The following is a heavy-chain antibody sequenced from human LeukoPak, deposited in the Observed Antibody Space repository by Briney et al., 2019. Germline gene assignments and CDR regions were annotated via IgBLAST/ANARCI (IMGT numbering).Heavy chain of an antibody. D-gene: IGHD5-24*01. CDR2: INPNSGGT. V-gene: IGHV1-2*02. CDR1: GYTFTGYY. J-gene: IGHJ3*02. Sequence: GASVKVSCKASGYTFTGYYMHWVRQAPGQGLEWMGWINPNSGGTNYAQKFQGRVTMTRDTSISTAYMELNRLRSDDTAVYYCARDLAFGEMVTNRGAFDIWGQGTMVTVSS. CDR3: ARDLAFGEMVTNRGAFDI.